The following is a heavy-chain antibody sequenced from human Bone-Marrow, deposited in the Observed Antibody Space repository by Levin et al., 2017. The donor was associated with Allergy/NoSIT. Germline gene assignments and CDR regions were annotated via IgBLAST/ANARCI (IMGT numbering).Heavy chain of an antibody. CDR1: GFSLSTSGVG. CDR2: IYWDDDK. Sequence: QTLSLTCTFSGFSLSTSGVGVGWVRQPPGKALEWLAVIYWDDDKRYSPSLKNRLTITKDTSKNLVVLTMTNMDPMDTATYYCAHRTYRSAWPQRPRKNPNWFDPWGQGTLVTVSS. D-gene: IGHD6-25*01. CDR3: AHRTYRSAWPQRPRKNPNWFDP. J-gene: IGHJ5*02. V-gene: IGHV2-5*02.